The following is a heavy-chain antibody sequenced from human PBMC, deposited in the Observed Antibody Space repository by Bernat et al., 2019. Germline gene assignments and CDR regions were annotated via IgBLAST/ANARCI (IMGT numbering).Heavy chain of an antibody. V-gene: IGHV1-69*06. CDR3: ARDTLHNWNYVFLDY. J-gene: IGHJ4*02. D-gene: IGHD1-7*01. CDR2: IIPIFGTT. CDR1: GGTFSSYS. Sequence: QVQLVQSGAEVKQPGSSVKVSCKASGGTFSSYSISWVRQAPGQGLEWMGGIIPIFGTTNYAQKLQGRVTMTTDTSTSTAYMELRSLRSDDTAVYYCARDTLHNWNYVFLDYWGQGTLVTVSS.